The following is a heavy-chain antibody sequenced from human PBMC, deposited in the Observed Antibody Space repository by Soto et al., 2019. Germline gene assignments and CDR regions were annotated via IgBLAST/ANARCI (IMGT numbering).Heavy chain of an antibody. Sequence: QVQLVQSGAEVKKPGSSVKVSCKASGGTFSSYAISWVRQAPGQGLEWMGGIIPIFGTANYAQKFQGRVTIXXDXSXXTAYMVLRSLRSEATAVYYCARDQGVIGGYWYFALWGRGTLVTVSS. CDR3: ARDQGVIGGYWYFAL. CDR2: IIPIFGTA. D-gene: IGHD3-22*01. V-gene: IGHV1-69*12. J-gene: IGHJ2*01. CDR1: GGTFSSYA.